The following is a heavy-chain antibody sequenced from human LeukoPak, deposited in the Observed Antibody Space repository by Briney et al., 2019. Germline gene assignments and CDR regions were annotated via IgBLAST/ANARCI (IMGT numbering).Heavy chain of an antibody. CDR2: MNPNSGNT. J-gene: IGHJ6*02. Sequence: ASVKVSCKASGYTFTSYDINWVRQATGQGLGWMGWMNPNSGNTGYAQKFQGRVTMTRNTSISTAYMELSSLRSEDTAVYYCARSGRFLEWLGIYYYYGMDVWGQGTTVTVSS. D-gene: IGHD3-3*01. CDR1: GYTFTSYD. CDR3: ARSGRFLEWLGIYYYYGMDV. V-gene: IGHV1-8*01.